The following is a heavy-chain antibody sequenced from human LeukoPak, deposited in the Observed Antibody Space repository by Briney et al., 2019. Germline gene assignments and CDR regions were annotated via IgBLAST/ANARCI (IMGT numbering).Heavy chain of an antibody. J-gene: IGHJ4*02. CDR2: INHSGST. D-gene: IGHD2-15*01. V-gene: IGHV4-34*01. CDR1: GGSFSGYY. CDR3: ARAPSIGYCSGGSCYSGLSY. Sequence: SETLSLTCAVYGGSFSGYYWSWIRQPPGKGLEWIGEINHSGSTNYNPSLKSRVTISVDTSKNQFSLKLSSVTAADTAVYYCARAPSIGYCSGGSCYSGLSYWGQGTLVTVSS.